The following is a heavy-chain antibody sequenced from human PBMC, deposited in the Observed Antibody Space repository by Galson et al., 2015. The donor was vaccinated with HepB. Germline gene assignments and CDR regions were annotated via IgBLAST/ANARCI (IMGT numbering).Heavy chain of an antibody. CDR1: GFPFGNYA. CDR3: TTFLEMTTVQY. J-gene: IGHJ4*02. V-gene: IGHV3-15*01. CDR2: IKKKSEGGTT. D-gene: IGHD4-11*01. Sequence: SLRLSCAGYGFPFGNYAMSWFRQAPGKGLEWVGRIKKKSEGGTTDYAAPVKGRFTISRDDSKNTLYLEMNSLKTEDTALYYCTTFLEMTTVQYWGQGTLVTVSS.